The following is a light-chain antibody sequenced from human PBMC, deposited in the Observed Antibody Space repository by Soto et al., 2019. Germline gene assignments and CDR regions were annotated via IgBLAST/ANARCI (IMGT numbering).Light chain of an antibody. Sequence: DIVLTQSPATLSLSPGERATLSCRASQSVTSSYVAWYQQKPGQAPRLLIYGATGRATGIPDRFSGSGSGTDFTLTIGRLESEDFAVYYCQQYGTSPWTFGQGTKVDIK. CDR3: QQYGTSPWT. CDR2: GAT. CDR1: QSVTSSY. J-gene: IGKJ1*01. V-gene: IGKV3-20*01.